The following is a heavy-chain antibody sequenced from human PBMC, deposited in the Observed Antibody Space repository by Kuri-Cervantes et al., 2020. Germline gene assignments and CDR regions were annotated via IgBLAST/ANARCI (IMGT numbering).Heavy chain of an antibody. CDR1: GFTFSSYA. Sequence: GESLKISCSASGFTFSSYAMTWVRQAPGKGLEWVSGISGSGGTTYYADSVKGRSTISRDNSKNTLYLQMNSLRAEDTAVYYCAKDHFGDSKLFDSWGQGTLVTVSS. CDR3: AKDHFGDSKLFDS. D-gene: IGHD2/OR15-2a*01. J-gene: IGHJ4*02. V-gene: IGHV3-23*01. CDR2: ISGSGGTT.